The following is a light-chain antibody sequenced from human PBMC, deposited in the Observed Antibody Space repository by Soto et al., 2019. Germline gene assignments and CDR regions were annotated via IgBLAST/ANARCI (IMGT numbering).Light chain of an antibody. V-gene: IGKV1-33*01. CDR3: QQYDHLSLT. J-gene: IGKJ4*01. Sequence: DIQMTQSPSTLSGSVGDRFTVTCRASQTISSWLAWYQQKPGKAPNLLIFDASNLDAGVPSRFSGSGSGTYFTFTIHSLQPEDVATYYCQQYDHLSLTFGGGTKVDIK. CDR1: QTISSW. CDR2: DAS.